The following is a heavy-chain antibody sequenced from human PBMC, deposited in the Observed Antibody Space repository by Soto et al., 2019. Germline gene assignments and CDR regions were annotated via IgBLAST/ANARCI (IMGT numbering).Heavy chain of an antibody. V-gene: IGHV3-33*01. CDR2: IWYDGSNK. CDR1: GFTFSSYG. Sequence: QVQLVESGGGVVQPGRSLRLSCAASGFTFSSYGMHWVRQSPGKGLEWVAVIWYDGSNKYYADSVKGRFTISRDNSKNTLYLQMNSLRAEDTAVYYCAREENNRNYVFAFDIWGQGTMVTVSS. CDR3: AREENNRNYVFAFDI. J-gene: IGHJ3*02. D-gene: IGHD1-7*01.